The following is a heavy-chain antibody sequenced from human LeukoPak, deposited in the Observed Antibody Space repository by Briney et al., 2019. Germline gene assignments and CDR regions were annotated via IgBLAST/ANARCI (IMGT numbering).Heavy chain of an antibody. D-gene: IGHD3-16*01. CDR1: GFTSTNFA. J-gene: IGHJ4*02. Sequence: SVNVSCKASGFTSTNFAVQWVRQARGQRLEWIXWIIVGSGATKCAQDFQERVTITRDLSTSTLYMELRSLTSEDTAVYYCAADLSNPRMGASYLDSWGQGTLVTVSS. CDR3: AADLSNPRMGASYLDS. V-gene: IGHV1-58*01. CDR2: IIVGSGAT.